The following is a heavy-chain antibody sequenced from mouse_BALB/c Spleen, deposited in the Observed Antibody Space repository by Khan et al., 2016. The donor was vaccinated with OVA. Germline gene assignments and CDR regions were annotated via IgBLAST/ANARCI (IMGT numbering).Heavy chain of an antibody. CDR3: DTQPYYHYNIMDY. Sequence: QVQLKESGPGLAAPSQSLSITCTISGFSLTTYGVHWVRQPPGKGLEWLVVIWSDGTTNYNSALKSRLTITKDNSQSQAFSKMNSLQTDDTAIYFWDTQPYYHYNIMDYWGQGTSVTVSS. V-gene: IGHV2-6-1*01. D-gene: IGHD2-10*01. CDR1: GFSLTTYG. CDR2: IWSDGTT. J-gene: IGHJ4*01.